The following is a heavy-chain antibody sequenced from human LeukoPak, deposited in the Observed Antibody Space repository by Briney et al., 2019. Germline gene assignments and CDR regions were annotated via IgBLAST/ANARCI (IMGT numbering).Heavy chain of an antibody. CDR1: GYTFTSYY. CDR3: ASSSYSSSWYGLLVDY. D-gene: IGHD6-13*01. V-gene: IGHV1-46*01. Sequence: GASVKVSCKASGYTFTSYYMHWVRQAPGQGLEWMGIINPSGGSTSYAQKFQGRVTMTRDTSTSTVYMELSSLRSEDTAVYYCASSSYSSSWYGLLVDYWGQGTLVTVSS. J-gene: IGHJ4*02. CDR2: INPSGGST.